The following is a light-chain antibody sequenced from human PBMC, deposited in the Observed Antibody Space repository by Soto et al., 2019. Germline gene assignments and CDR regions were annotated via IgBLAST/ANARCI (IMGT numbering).Light chain of an antibody. V-gene: IGLV2-14*01. CDR1: SSDVGDYNY. Sequence: QSALTQPASVSGSPGQSITISCTGTSSDVGDYNYVSWYQQHPGKAPKLMIYDVSNRPSGDSNRFSGSKSGNTASLTISGLQAEDEADYYCSSYTSSSVYVFGTGTKLTVL. J-gene: IGLJ1*01. CDR2: DVS. CDR3: SSYTSSSVYV.